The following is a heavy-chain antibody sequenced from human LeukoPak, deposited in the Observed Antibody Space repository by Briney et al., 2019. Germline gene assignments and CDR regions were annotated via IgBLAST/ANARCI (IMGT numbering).Heavy chain of an antibody. V-gene: IGHV5-51*01. CDR2: IYPGDSGT. D-gene: IGHD6-19*01. CDR1: GYSVTTYW. J-gene: IGHJ4*02. Sequence: PGESLKISCKGPGYSVTTYWIGWVRQMPGKGPEWMGIIYPGDSGTRYSPSFQGQVTISADKSITTAYLQWSSLKASDTAMYYCARQVSSRSGWYHTHWGQGTLVTVSS. CDR3: ARQVSSRSGWYHTH.